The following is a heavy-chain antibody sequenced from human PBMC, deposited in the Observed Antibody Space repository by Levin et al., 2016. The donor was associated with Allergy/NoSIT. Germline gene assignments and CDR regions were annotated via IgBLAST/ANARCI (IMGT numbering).Heavy chain of an antibody. D-gene: IGHD2/OR15-2a*01. V-gene: IGHV3-9*01. J-gene: IGHJ5*02. CDR3: VRDYSLLNTGPHFDP. CDR2: ISWNSGSI. CDR1: GFTFDDYA. Sequence: GGSLRLSCAAFGFTFDDYAMHWVRQAPGKGLEWVSGISWNSGSIGYADSVKGRFTISRDNAKNTLYLQMNSLRAEDTAVYYCVRDYSLLNTGPHFDPWGQGTLVTVSS.